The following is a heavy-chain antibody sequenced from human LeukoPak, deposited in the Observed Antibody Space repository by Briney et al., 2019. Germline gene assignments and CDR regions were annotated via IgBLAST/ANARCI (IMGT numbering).Heavy chain of an antibody. CDR1: GFTFSNYA. Sequence: PGGSLRLSCAASGFTFSNYAMNWVRQAPGKGLEWVSIIYSDGSTYYADSVKGRFTISRDNSKNTLYLQMNSLRAEDTAVYYCARDPGYDYGLDYWGQGSLVIVSS. D-gene: IGHD5-18*01. CDR3: ARDPGYDYGLDY. J-gene: IGHJ4*02. V-gene: IGHV3-66*01. CDR2: IYSDGST.